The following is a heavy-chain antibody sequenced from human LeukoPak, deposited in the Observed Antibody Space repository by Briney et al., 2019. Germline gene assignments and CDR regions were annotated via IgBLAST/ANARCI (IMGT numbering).Heavy chain of an antibody. V-gene: IGHV1-46*01. CDR2: INPNGGTT. CDR1: GYTFIRHR. Sequence: ASVKVSCKASGYTFIRHRMHWVRQAPGQGLEWMGIINPNGGTTIYAQKFQGRVTLTSDVSTSTIYMELSSLRSDDMAVYFCARDSSTSASWWFDPWGQGTLVTVSS. D-gene: IGHD6-6*01. J-gene: IGHJ5*02. CDR3: ARDSSTSASWWFDP.